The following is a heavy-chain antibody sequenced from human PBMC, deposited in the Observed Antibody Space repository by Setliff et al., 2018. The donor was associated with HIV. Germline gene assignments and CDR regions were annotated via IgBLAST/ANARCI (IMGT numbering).Heavy chain of an antibody. CDR1: GYTFANYW. D-gene: IGHD1-1*01. CDR2: VYPDDSDT. CDR3: ARVPRGVHNPPS. J-gene: IGHJ5*02. V-gene: IGHV5-51*01. Sequence: PGESLKISCKASGYTFANYWIGWVRQMPGKGLEWVGVVYPDDSDTRYSPSFQGHVTISADKSISTAYLQMNSLRAEDTAVYYCARVPRGVHNPPSWGQGTLVTVSS.